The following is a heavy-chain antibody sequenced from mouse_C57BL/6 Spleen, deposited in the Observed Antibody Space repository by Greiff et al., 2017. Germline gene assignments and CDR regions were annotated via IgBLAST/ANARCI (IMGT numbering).Heavy chain of an antibody. J-gene: IGHJ3*01. CDR3: ARRGDYDVGFAY. CDR1: GYTFTSYG. D-gene: IGHD2-4*01. V-gene: IGHV1-81*01. Sequence: VMLVESGAELARPGASVKLSCKASGYTFTSYGISWVKQRTGQGLEWIGEIYPRSGNTYYNEKFKGKATLTADKSSSTAYMELRSLTSEDSAVYFCARRGDYDVGFAYWGQGTLVTVSA. CDR2: IYPRSGNT.